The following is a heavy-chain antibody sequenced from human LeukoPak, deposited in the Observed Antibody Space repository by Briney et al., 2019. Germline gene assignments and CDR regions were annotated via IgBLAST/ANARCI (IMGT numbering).Heavy chain of an antibody. D-gene: IGHD3-3*01. J-gene: IGHJ6*03. V-gene: IGHV3-7*01. CDR2: IREDGSEK. Sequence: GGSLRLSCAASGFTFSNHWMSWVRQAPGKGLEWVANIREDGSEKYYVDSVKGRFTISRDNAKNSLYLQMNSLRAEDTAVYYCARAGRITIFGVVITTPRGYMDVWGKGTTVTVSS. CDR3: ARAGRITIFGVVITTPRGYMDV. CDR1: GFTFSNHW.